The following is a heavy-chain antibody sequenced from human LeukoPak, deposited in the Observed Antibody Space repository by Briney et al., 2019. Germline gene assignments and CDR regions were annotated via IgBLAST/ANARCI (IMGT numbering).Heavy chain of an antibody. V-gene: IGHV1-24*01. CDR2: FDPEDGET. CDR3: ATGNHSGSYYWYFDL. D-gene: IGHD1-26*01. CDR1: GYTLTELS. Sequence: GASVKVSCKVSGYTLTELSMHWVRQFPGKGLEWMGGFDPEDGETIYAQKFQGRVTMTEDTSTDTAYMELSSLRSEDTAVYYCATGNHSGSYYWYFDLWGRGTLVTVSS. J-gene: IGHJ2*01.